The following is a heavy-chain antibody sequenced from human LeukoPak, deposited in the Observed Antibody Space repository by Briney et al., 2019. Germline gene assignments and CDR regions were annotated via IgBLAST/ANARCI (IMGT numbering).Heavy chain of an antibody. J-gene: IGHJ4*02. CDR2: MNPNSGNT. V-gene: IGHV1-8*03. D-gene: IGHD6-13*01. Sequence: ASVKVSCKASGYTFTSYDINWVRQATGQGLEWMGWMNPNSGNTGYAQKFQGRVTITRNTSISTAYMELSSLRSEDTAVYSCAREYSSSWGSYSYWGQGTLVTVSS. CDR1: GYTFTSYD. CDR3: AREYSSSWGSYSY.